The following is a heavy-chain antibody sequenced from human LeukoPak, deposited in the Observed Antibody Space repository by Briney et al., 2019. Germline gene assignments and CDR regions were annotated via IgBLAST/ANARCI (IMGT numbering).Heavy chain of an antibody. V-gene: IGHV4-59*01. D-gene: IGHD1-26*01. CDR3: ASQRPGDSGSYGREYYFDS. CDR2: IYYSGTI. Sequence: PSETLSLTCAVSGGSISSYCWSWIRQPPGKGLEWIGYIYYSGTINYSPSLKSRVTISIDTSKNQFSLNLSSVTAADTAVYYCASQRPGDSGSYGREYYFDSWGQGTLVTVSS. CDR1: GGSISSYC. J-gene: IGHJ4*02.